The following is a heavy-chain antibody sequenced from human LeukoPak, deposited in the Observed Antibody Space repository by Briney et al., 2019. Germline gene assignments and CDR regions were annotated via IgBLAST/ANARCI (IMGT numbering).Heavy chain of an antibody. Sequence: GVSVKVSCKATSRISWVRQAPGQGLEWMGWIGTYGGDTYYAQKFQGRITVTTDTSTSTVYMELRNLRSDDTAVYYCARDLWNFYDDSGYNRDFHSWGQGTLVTVSS. V-gene: IGHV1-18*01. CDR1: TSR. J-gene: IGHJ5*01. D-gene: IGHD3-22*01. CDR2: IGTYGGDT. CDR3: ARDLWNFYDDSGYNRDFHS.